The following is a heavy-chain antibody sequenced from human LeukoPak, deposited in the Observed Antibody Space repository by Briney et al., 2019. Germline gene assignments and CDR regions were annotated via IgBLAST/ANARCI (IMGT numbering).Heavy chain of an antibody. CDR1: GGSISSSSYY. Sequence: SETLSLTCTVSGGSISSSSYYWGWIRQPPGKGLEWIGSIYYSGSTYYNPSLKSRVTISVDTSKNQFSLKLSSVTAADTAVYYCARAFGPSDYTAFDYWGQGTLVTVSS. V-gene: IGHV4-39*07. J-gene: IGHJ4*02. CDR3: ARAFGPSDYTAFDY. CDR2: IYYSGST. D-gene: IGHD4-11*01.